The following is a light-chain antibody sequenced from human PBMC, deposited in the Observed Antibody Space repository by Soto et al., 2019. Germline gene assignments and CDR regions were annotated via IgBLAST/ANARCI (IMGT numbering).Light chain of an antibody. CDR1: HGISNY. CDR2: DAS. J-gene: IGKJ1*01. V-gene: IGKV1-9*01. CDR3: QQYNSYRT. Sequence: DIQLTQSPSFLSASVGDRVTITCRASHGISNYLAWYQQKPGKAPKLLIFDASSLESGVPSRFSGSGSGTEFTLTISSLQPDDFATYYCQQYNSYRTFVQGSKVDIK.